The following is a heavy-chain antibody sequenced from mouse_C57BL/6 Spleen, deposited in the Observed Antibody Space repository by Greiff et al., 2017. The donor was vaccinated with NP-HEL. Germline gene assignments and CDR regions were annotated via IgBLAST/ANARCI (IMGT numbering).Heavy chain of an antibody. CDR1: GYTFTSYW. CDR3: AREDTTVVADPFAY. V-gene: IGHV1-64*01. J-gene: IGHJ3*01. D-gene: IGHD1-1*01. Sequence: VQLQQPGAELVKPGASVKLSCKASGYTFTSYWMHWVKQRPGQGLEWIGMIHPNSGSTNYNEKFKSKATLTVDKSSSTAYMQLSSLTSEDSAVYYCAREDTTVVADPFAYWGQGTLVTVSA. CDR2: IHPNSGST.